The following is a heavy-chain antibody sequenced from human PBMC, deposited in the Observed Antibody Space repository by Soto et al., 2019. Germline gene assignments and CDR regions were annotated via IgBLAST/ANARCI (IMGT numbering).Heavy chain of an antibody. V-gene: IGHV1-69*04. CDR3: ARDPSPTTYYYYMDV. J-gene: IGHJ6*03. D-gene: IGHD2-2*01. Sequence: EASVKVSCKASGGTFSSYTISWVRQAPGQGLEWMGRIIPILGIANYAQKFQGRVTITADKSTSTAYMELSSLRSEDTAVYYCARDPSPTTYYYYMDVWGKGTTVTVSS. CDR2: IIPILGIA. CDR1: GGTFSSYT.